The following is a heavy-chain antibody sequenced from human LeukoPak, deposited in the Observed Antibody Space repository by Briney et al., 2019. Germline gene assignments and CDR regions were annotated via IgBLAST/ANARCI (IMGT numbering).Heavy chain of an antibody. Sequence: SETLSLTCIVSGASIDSGSYYWGWIRQPPEKGLEGIGSIDYSGNIHFNPSLKSRVAILIDMSDNYVSLRLGSVNAADTDVSYCEIIADSTGRHAYRGQGTLVTVSS. CDR1: GASIDSGSYY. D-gene: IGHD3-22*01. CDR2: IDYSGNI. V-gene: IGHV4-39*07. CDR3: EIIADSTGRHAY. J-gene: IGHJ4*02.